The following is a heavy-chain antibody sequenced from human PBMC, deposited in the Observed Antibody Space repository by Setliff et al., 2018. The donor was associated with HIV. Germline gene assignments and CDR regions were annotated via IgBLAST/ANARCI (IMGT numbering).Heavy chain of an antibody. CDR1: GDSISRGAYY. V-gene: IGHV4-61*02. Sequence: SETLSLTCTVSGDSISRGAYYWSWIRQPAEKGLEWIGRVHANGDTSYNPSLRSRVIVSLDTAKNQFSLTLVSVTAADTALYYCARCPSNHLTEAGKKTFYYYYMDVWGKGTTVTVSS. CDR2: VHANGDT. CDR3: ARCPSNHLTEAGKKTFYYYYMDV. J-gene: IGHJ6*03. D-gene: IGHD6-13*01.